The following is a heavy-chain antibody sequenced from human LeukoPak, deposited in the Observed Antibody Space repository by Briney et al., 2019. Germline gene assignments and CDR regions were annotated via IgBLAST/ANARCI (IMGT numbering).Heavy chain of an antibody. Sequence: GASVKVSCKASGYTFTGYYMHWVRQAPGQGLEWMGWINPNSGGTNYAQKFQGRVTMTRDTSISTAYMELSRLRSDDTAVYYCARSLFDGDYAIDYWGQGTLVTVS. CDR1: GYTFTGYY. CDR3: ARSLFDGDYAIDY. D-gene: IGHD4-17*01. CDR2: INPNSGGT. J-gene: IGHJ4*02. V-gene: IGHV1-2*02.